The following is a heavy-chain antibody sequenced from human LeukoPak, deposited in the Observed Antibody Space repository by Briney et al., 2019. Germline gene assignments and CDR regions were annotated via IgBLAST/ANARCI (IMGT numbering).Heavy chain of an antibody. J-gene: IGHJ4*02. D-gene: IGHD3-22*01. CDR2: IIPIFGTA. CDR1: GGTFSSYA. Sequence: SVKVSCKASGGTFSSYAISWVRQAPGQGLEWMGGIIPIFGTANYAQKFQGRVTITADESTSTAYMELSSLRSEDTAVYYCARVHSSGYYYFDYWGQGTLVTVSS. CDR3: ARVHSSGYYYFDY. V-gene: IGHV1-69*01.